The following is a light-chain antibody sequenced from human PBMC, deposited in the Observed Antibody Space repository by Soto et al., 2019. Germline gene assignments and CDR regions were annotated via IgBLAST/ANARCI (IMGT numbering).Light chain of an antibody. V-gene: IGKV3-20*01. Sequence: EIVLTQSPGTLSLSPGERTTLSCRATQRVTNSCLTWYQQIPGQAPRLLIYGTSSRATGIPDRFSGSGSGTDFTLIIDGLEPEDIAMYYCHQDDGRPPWTFGQGTRVELK. CDR3: HQDDGRPPWT. CDR2: GTS. J-gene: IGKJ1*01. CDR1: QRVTNSC.